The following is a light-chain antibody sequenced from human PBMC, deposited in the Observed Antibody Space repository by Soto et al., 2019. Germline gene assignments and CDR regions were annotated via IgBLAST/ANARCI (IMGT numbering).Light chain of an antibody. CDR3: QQYESLPYT. Sequence: DIHVTQSPPSLSASVGDRVTITCRATQDTRNYLNWYQVKPEKAPKLLIYDGYNLEIGVPSRFGGSASRTDFTFTISGLQPEDVATYYCQQYESLPYTFGKGTKVDIK. CDR2: DGY. J-gene: IGKJ2*01. V-gene: IGKV1-33*01. CDR1: QDTRNY.